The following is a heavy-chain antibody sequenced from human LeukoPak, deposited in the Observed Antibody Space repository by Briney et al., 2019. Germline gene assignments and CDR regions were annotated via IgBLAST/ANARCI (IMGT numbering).Heavy chain of an antibody. V-gene: IGHV3-48*01. CDR1: GFTFSNFS. D-gene: IGHD2-15*01. Sequence: GGSLRLSCAASGFTFSNFSMNWVRQAPGKGLEWVSYIRSTSGAIYYADSVKGRFTISRDNAKNSLYLQMNSLRAEDTAVYYCARASRSGSPPQWGQGTLVTVSS. J-gene: IGHJ4*02. CDR3: ARASRSGSPPQ. CDR2: IRSTSGAI.